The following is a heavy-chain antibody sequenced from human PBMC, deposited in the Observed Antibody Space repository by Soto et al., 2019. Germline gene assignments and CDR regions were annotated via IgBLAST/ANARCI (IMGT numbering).Heavy chain of an antibody. CDR1: GYTLTDYF. Sequence: QVLLVQSGAEVKKPGASVKVSCKASGYTLTDYFIHWVRQAPGQGLEWLACINPKSGDTYYSQKLQGRVTMTRDTSISTVYMEVSRMRSDDTAIYYCTRSIGSYSYYGLDVWGQGTTVTVSS. CDR2: INPKSGDT. CDR3: TRSIGSYSYYGLDV. J-gene: IGHJ6*02. D-gene: IGHD1-26*01. V-gene: IGHV1-2*02.